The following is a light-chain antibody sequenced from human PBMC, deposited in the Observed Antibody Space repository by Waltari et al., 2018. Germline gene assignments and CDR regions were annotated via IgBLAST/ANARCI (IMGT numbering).Light chain of an antibody. V-gene: IGLV2-23*02. J-gene: IGLJ2*01. CDR3: SSYAGSSKGV. CDR1: SSDVGNYKR. CDR2: AVS. Sequence: QSALTQPASVSGSPGQSITISCTGTSSDVGNYKRVSWYQQHPGKAPKLMIYAVSKRPSVVSERFSGSNSGDMASLTISGLQPEDEAEYFCSSYAGSSKGVFGGGTKVTVL.